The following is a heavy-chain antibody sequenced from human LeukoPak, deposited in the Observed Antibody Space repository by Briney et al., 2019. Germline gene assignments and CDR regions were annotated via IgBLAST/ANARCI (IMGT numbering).Heavy chain of an antibody. J-gene: IGHJ3*02. CDR2: IYYSGST. CDR1: GGSISSYY. Sequence: SQTLSLTCTVSGGSISSYYWSWIRQPPGKGLEWIAYIYYSGSTNYNPSLKSRVTISVDTSKNQFSLKLSSVTAADTAVYYCARDGDAFDIWGQGTMVTVSS. CDR3: ARDGDAFDI. V-gene: IGHV4-59*01.